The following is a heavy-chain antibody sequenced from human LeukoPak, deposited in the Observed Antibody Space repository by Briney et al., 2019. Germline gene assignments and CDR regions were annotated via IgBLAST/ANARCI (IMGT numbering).Heavy chain of an antibody. V-gene: IGHV1-2*02. J-gene: IGHJ4*02. CDR2: INPNSGGT. Sequence: ASVKVSCKASGYTFTGYYMHWVRQAPGQGLEWMGWINPNSGGTNYAQKFQGRVTTTRDTSISTAYMELSRLRSDDTAVYYCARDQDVTTLPHDYWGQGTLVTVSS. D-gene: IGHD2/OR15-2a*01. CDR1: GYTFTGYY. CDR3: ARDQDVTTLPHDY.